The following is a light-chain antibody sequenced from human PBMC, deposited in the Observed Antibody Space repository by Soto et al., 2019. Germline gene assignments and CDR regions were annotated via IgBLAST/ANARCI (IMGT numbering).Light chain of an antibody. Sequence: EIVLTQSPGTLSLSPGERATLSCRASQSINSRYLAWYQQKPGQAPRLVIYGASSRATGIQDRFSGSGSGTEFTLTISRLEPEDFAVYYCQKYGSSTWYTFGQGTKLEIK. CDR2: GAS. J-gene: IGKJ2*01. CDR1: QSINSRY. CDR3: QKYGSSTWYT. V-gene: IGKV3-20*01.